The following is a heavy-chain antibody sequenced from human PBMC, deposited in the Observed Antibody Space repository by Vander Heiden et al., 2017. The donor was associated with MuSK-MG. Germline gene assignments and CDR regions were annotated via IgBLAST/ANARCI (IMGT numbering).Heavy chain of an antibody. CDR2: IYPGDSDT. V-gene: IGHV5-51*01. CDR1: GYSFSSHW. Sequence: EVQLVQSGAEVKKPGESLKISCKGFGYSFSSHWIAWVRQMPGKGLEWMGIIYPGDSDTIYSPSFQGQVTISVDKSINTAYLQWSSLKASDTGTHYCARRCVYDSAGWVAFDIWGQGTMVTVSS. D-gene: IGHD3-22*01. J-gene: IGHJ3*02. CDR3: ARRCVYDSAGWVAFDI.